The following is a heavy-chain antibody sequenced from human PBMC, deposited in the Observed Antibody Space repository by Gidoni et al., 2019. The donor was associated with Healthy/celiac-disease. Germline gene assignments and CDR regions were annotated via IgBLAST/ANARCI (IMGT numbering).Heavy chain of an antibody. J-gene: IGHJ6*02. D-gene: IGHD2-8*02. CDR2: IIPIFGTA. CDR3: ARDPRRTGSHLLYYYGMDV. V-gene: IGHV1-69*01. CDR1: GGTFSSYA. Sequence: QVQLVQSGAEVKKPGSSVKVSCKASGGTFSSYAISWVRQAPGQGLEWMGGIIPIFGTANYAQKFQGRVTITADESTSTAYMELSSLRSEDTAVYYCARDPRRTGSHLLYYYGMDVWGQGTTVTVSS.